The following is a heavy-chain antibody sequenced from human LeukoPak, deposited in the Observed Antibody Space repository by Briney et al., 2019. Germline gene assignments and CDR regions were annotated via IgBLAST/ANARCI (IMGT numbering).Heavy chain of an antibody. Sequence: SETLSLTCTVSGGSISIYYWSWIRQPPGKGLEWIGYIYYSGSTNYNPSLKSRVTISVDTSKDQFSLKLSSVTAPDPAVYYCARPLPRLPRAYYYGMDVWGQGTTVTVSS. CDR1: GGSISIYY. V-gene: IGHV4-59*08. CDR3: ARPLPRLPRAYYYGMDV. J-gene: IGHJ6*02. D-gene: IGHD4-17*01. CDR2: IYYSGST.